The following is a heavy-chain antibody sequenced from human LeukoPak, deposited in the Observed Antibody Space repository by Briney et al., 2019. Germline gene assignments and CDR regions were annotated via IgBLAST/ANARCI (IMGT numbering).Heavy chain of an antibody. Sequence: PGGSLRLSCAASGFTFDDYTMHWVRQAPGKGLEWVSLISWDGGSTYYADSVKGRFTISRDNSKNTLYLQMNSLRAEDTAVYYCAKAGAVVVVVAKFFDYWGQGTLVTVSS. V-gene: IGHV3-43*01. J-gene: IGHJ4*02. CDR3: AKAGAVVVVVAKFFDY. CDR2: ISWDGGST. CDR1: GFTFDDYT. D-gene: IGHD2-15*01.